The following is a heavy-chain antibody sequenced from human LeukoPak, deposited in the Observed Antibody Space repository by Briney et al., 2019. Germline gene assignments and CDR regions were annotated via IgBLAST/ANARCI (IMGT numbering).Heavy chain of an antibody. CDR2: IYYSGST. D-gene: IGHD3-3*01. Sequence: SETLSLTCTVSGGSMSSYYWSWIRQPPGEGLEWIGYIYYSGSTKYNPSLKSRVTMSVDTSKNQFSLKLSSVTAADTAVYYCAREWGGQTYYDFWSGYLSYMDVWGKGTTVTVSS. J-gene: IGHJ6*03. V-gene: IGHV4-59*12. CDR1: GGSMSSYY. CDR3: AREWGGQTYYDFWSGYLSYMDV.